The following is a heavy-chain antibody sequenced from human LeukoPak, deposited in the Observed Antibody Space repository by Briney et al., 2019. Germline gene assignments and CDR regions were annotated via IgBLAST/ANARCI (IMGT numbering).Heavy chain of an antibody. CDR3: ARTAMVDY. J-gene: IGHJ4*02. D-gene: IGHD5-18*01. CDR1: GFTFSSYG. Sequence: GGSLRLSCAASGFTFSSYGMSWVRQAPGKGLEWVSVIYSGGSTYYADSVKGRFTISRDNSKNTLYLQMNSLRAEDTAVYYCARTAMVDYWGQGTLVTVSS. V-gene: IGHV3-53*01. CDR2: IYSGGST.